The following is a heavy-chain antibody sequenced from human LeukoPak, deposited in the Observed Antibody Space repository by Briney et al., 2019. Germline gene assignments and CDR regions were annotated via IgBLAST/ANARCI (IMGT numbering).Heavy chain of an antibody. V-gene: IGHV3-48*04. J-gene: IGHJ6*02. CDR1: GFTFSSYS. D-gene: IGHD5-18*01. Sequence: GGSLRLSCAASGFTFSSYSMNWVRQAPGKGLEWVSYISSSSSTIYYADSVKGRFTISRDNADNSLYLQMNSLRAEDTAVYYCTKDGRVASAINRPTYYYGMDVWGQGTTVIVSS. CDR2: ISSSSSTI. CDR3: TKDGRVASAINRPTYYYGMDV.